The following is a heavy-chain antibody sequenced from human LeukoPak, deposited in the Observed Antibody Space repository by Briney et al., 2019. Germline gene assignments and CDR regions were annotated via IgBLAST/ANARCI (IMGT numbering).Heavy chain of an antibody. CDR2: IYYSGST. V-gene: IGHV4-59*01. J-gene: IGHJ3*02. CDR1: GGSISSYY. D-gene: IGHD3-22*01. Sequence: SETLSLTCTVSGGSISSYYWSWIRQPPGKGLEWIGYIYYSGSTNYSPSLKSRVTISVDTSKNQFSLKLSSVTAADTAVYYCAREKRYYDSSGYYHDAFDIWGQGTMVTVSS. CDR3: AREKRYYDSSGYYHDAFDI.